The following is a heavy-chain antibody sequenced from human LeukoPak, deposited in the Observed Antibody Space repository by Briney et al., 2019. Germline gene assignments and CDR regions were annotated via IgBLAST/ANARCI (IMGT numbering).Heavy chain of an antibody. D-gene: IGHD2-2*02. CDR2: IIPILGIA. J-gene: IGHJ6*02. CDR3: ARAIIVVVPAAIVDYYYYGMDV. V-gene: IGHV1-69*04. CDR1: GGTFISYA. Sequence: SVKVSCKASGGTFISYAISWVRQAPGQGLEWMGRIIPILGIANYAQKFQGRVTITADKSTSTAYMELSSLRSEDTAVYYCARAIIVVVPAAIVDYYYYGMDVWGQGTTVTVSS.